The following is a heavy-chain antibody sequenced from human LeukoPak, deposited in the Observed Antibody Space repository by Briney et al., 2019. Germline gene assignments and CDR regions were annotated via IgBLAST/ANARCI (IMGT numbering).Heavy chain of an antibody. Sequence: ASVKVSCKASGGTFSSYAISWVRQAPGQGLEWMGWISAYNGNTNYARKLQGRVTMTTDTSTSTAYMELRSLRSDDTAVYYCARNYYDSSGYYYIWGQGTLVTVSS. CDR1: GGTFSSYA. D-gene: IGHD3-22*01. V-gene: IGHV1-18*01. J-gene: IGHJ4*02. CDR2: ISAYNGNT. CDR3: ARNYYDSSGYYYI.